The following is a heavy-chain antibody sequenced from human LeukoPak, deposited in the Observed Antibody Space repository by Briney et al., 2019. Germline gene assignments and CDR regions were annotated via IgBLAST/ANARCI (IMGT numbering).Heavy chain of an antibody. D-gene: IGHD3-9*01. Sequence: GGSLRLSCAASGFTFSDYYMSWIRQAPGKGLEWVSYISSSGSTIYYADSVKGRFTISRDNSKNTLYLQMNSLRAEDTAVYYCAKGLWTEDYDILTGYFGGGQGTLVTVSS. CDR3: AKGLWTEDYDILTGYFG. CDR2: ISSSGSTI. CDR1: GFTFSDYY. V-gene: IGHV3-11*01. J-gene: IGHJ4*02.